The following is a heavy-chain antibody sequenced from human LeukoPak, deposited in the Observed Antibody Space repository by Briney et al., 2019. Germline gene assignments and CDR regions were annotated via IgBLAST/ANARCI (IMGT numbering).Heavy chain of an antibody. CDR1: GGSISNYY. CDR3: ARAYDSSGYYFEY. Sequence: TSETLSLTCNVSGGSISNYYWSWVRQPAGKGLEWIGRIYTSGSTYYNPSLKSRVTISVDTSKNQFSLKLSSVTAADTAVYYCARAYDSSGYYFEYWGQGTLVTVSS. D-gene: IGHD3-22*01. CDR2: IYTSGST. J-gene: IGHJ4*02. V-gene: IGHV4-4*07.